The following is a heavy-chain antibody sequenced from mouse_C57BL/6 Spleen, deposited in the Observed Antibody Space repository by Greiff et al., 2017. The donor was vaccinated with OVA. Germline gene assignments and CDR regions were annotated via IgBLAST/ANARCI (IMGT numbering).Heavy chain of an antibody. CDR2: IWWNDDE. D-gene: IGHD1-1*02. CDR3: AQIAGVGHFDD. CDR1: GFSLSTSHMG. V-gene: IGHV8-5*01. Sequence: QVTLNVSGPGILQPSQTLSLTCSFSGFSLSTSHMGIGWIRQPSGKGLEWLAHIWWNDDESYNPSLKSRLTISKDTSNNQVFLKITIVDTADTATYYCAQIAGVGHFDDWGQGTTLTVSS. J-gene: IGHJ2*01.